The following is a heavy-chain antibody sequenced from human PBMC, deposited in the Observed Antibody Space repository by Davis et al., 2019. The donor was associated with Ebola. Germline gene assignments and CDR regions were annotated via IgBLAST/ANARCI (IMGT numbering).Heavy chain of an antibody. CDR3: AREMATTLDY. Sequence: MPSETLSLTCTVSGGSISSSSYYWGWIRQPPGKGLEWIGSIYYSGSTYYNPSLKSRVTISVDTSKNQFSLKLSSVTAADTALYYCAREMATTLDYWGQGTLVTVSS. CDR1: GGSISSSSYY. D-gene: IGHD5-24*01. J-gene: IGHJ4*02. CDR2: IYYSGST. V-gene: IGHV4-39*02.